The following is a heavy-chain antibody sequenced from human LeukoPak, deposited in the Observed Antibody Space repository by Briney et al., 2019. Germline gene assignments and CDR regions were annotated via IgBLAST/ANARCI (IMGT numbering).Heavy chain of an antibody. J-gene: IGHJ4*02. CDR3: ARRYGNSYFDY. D-gene: IGHD4-23*01. CDR2: VYQSGIT. V-gene: IGHV4-39*07. CDR1: GGSISSSRYY. Sequence: PSETLSLTCTVSGGSISSSRYYWGWIRQPPGKGLEWIGNVYQSGITYYNASLKSRVTISVDTSKNQFSLKLNSVTAADTAVYYCARRYGNSYFDYWGQGTLVTVSS.